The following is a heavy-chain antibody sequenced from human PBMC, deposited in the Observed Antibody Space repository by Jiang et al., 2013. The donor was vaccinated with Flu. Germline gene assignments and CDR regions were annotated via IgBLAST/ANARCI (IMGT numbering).Heavy chain of an antibody. D-gene: IGHD5-12*01. V-gene: IGHV3-30*09. J-gene: IGHJ3*02. Sequence: VQLVESGGGAVQPGTSLRLSCAASRFTFSTSIWHFLRRAPGKGLEWVAGVSLDGGSKYYTDSVKGRFAISRDDSQNTVYLQMSNLRTDDTAVYYCAREAWTSGRCGCFDIGGQGTTVTV. CDR1: RFTFSTSI. CDR2: VSLDGGSK. CDR3: AREAWTSGRCGCFDI.